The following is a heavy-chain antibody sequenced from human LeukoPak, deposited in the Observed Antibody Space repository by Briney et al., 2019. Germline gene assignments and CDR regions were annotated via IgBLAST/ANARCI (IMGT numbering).Heavy chain of an antibody. V-gene: IGHV3-74*01. Sequence: GGSLRLSCAASGFTFSSYWMHWVRQAPGKGLVWVSRINSDGSSTSYADSVKGRFTISRDNSKNTLYLQMSSLRAEDTAVYYCARDRVGVQVPAANTNWFDPWGQGTLVTVSS. CDR3: ARDRVGVQVPAANTNWFDP. D-gene: IGHD2-2*01. CDR1: GFTFSSYW. CDR2: INSDGSST. J-gene: IGHJ5*02.